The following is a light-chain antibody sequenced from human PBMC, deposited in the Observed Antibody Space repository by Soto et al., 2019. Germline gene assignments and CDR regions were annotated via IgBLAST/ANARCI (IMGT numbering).Light chain of an antibody. CDR3: QQYNNWPPWT. CDR2: GAS. V-gene: IGKV3-15*01. Sequence: EIVMTQSPAILSVSPGERATRSCMASQSVSSNLAWFQQKPGQAPRLLIYGASTRATGIAARFSGRGSGTEFTLAISGMQSEDYAVYYCQQYNNWPPWTFGQGTKVEI. CDR1: QSVSSN. J-gene: IGKJ1*01.